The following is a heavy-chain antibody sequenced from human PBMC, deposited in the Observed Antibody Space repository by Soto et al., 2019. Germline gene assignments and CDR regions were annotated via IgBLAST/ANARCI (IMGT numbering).Heavy chain of an antibody. V-gene: IGHV4-59*08. Sequence: WDPMCVRCPCAGVSSSGIYLSWLRPPTEKGLEWIGYIYYSGSTYYNPSLKSRVTISVDTSKNQFSLKLSSVTAADTAVYYCARGGYYDSSGYWWFDPWGQGTRVNVSA. D-gene: IGHD3-22*01. CDR3: ARGGYYDSSGYWWFDP. J-gene: IGHJ5*02. CDR1: GVSSSGIY. CDR2: IYYSGST.